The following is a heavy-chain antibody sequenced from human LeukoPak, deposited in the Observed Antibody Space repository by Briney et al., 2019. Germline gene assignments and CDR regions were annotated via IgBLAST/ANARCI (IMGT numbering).Heavy chain of an antibody. CDR3: ARIPDTLIVVAYDY. CDR2: IYHSGRT. V-gene: IGHV4-38-2*02. D-gene: IGHD3-22*01. J-gene: IGHJ4*02. Sequence: PSETLSLTCTVSGYSISSGYYWGWIRQPPGKGLEWIGSIYHSGRTYYNPSLKSRATISVDTSKNQFSLKLSSVTAADTAVYYCARIPDTLIVVAYDYWGQGTLVTVSS. CDR1: GYSISSGYY.